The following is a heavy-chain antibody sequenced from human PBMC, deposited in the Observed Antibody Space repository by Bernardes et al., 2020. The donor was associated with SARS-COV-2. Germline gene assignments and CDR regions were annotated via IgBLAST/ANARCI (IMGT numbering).Heavy chain of an antibody. CDR3: ARSLLSGTYYYYGMDV. V-gene: IGHV5-51*01. Sequence: GESLKISCKGSGYSFTSYWIGWVRQMPGKGLEWMGIIYPGDSDTRYSPSFQGQVTISADKSISTAYLQWSSLKASDTAMYYCARSLLSGTYYYYGMDVWGQGTTVTVSS. CDR1: GYSFTSYW. CDR2: IYPGDSDT. D-gene: IGHD2-15*01. J-gene: IGHJ6*02.